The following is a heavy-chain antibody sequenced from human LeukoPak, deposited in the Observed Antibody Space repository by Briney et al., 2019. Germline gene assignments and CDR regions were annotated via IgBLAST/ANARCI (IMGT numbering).Heavy chain of an antibody. CDR3: TTRYQLLGYYYYYMDV. CDR2: IKSKTDGGTT. J-gene: IGHJ6*03. D-gene: IGHD2-2*01. CDR1: GFTFSNAW. V-gene: IGHV3-15*01. Sequence: GGSLRLSCAASGFTFSNAWMSWVRQAPGKGLEWVGCIKSKTDGGTTDYAAPVKGRFTISRDDSKNTLYLQMNSLKTEDTAVYYCTTRYQLLGYYYYYMDVWGKGTTVTVSS.